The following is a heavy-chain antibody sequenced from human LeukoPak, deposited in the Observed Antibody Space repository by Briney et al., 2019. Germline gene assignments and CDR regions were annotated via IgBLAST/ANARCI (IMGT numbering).Heavy chain of an antibody. CDR1: GYTFTGYY. V-gene: IGHV1-2*06. Sequence: ASVKVSCKASGYTFTGYYMHWVRHAPGQGLEWMGRINPNRGGTNYAQKFQGRVTMARDTAISTAYMELSRLRSDDTAVYYCARSGQPNNWFDPWGQGTLVTVSS. CDR2: INPNRGGT. CDR3: ARSGQPNNWFDP. J-gene: IGHJ5*02. D-gene: IGHD3-10*01.